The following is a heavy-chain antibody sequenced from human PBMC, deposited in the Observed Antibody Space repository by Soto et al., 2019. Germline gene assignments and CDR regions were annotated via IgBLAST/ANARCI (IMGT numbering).Heavy chain of an antibody. D-gene: IGHD5-18*01. CDR1: GGSISSSSYY. CDR3: ARHDVQLWSFFDY. Sequence: SETLSLTCTVSGGSISSSSYYWGWIRQPPGKGLEWIGSIYYSGSTYYNPSLKSRVTISVDTSKNQFSLKLSSVTAADTAVYYCARHDVQLWSFFDYWGQGTLVTVSS. J-gene: IGHJ4*02. V-gene: IGHV4-39*01. CDR2: IYYSGST.